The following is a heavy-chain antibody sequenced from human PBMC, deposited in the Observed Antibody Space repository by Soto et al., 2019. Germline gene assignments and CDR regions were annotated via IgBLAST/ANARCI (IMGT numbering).Heavy chain of an antibody. D-gene: IGHD1-1*01. Sequence: SETLSLTCSVSGGSINSGRSSWNWIRQSPGKGLEWIAYIYHSGSTYYNPSLKSRVTISVDRSENQFSLKLTSVTAADTAVYYRVRESTTSGPNWFDTWGPGILVTV. CDR3: VRESTTSGPNWFDT. J-gene: IGHJ5*02. CDR1: GGSINSGRSS. CDR2: IYHSGST. V-gene: IGHV4-30-2*06.